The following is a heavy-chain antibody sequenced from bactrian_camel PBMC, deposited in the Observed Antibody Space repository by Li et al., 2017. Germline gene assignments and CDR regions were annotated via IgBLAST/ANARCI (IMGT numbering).Heavy chain of an antibody. Sequence: VESGGGSMQAGGSLRLSCVGSGYIDSDYLMGWFRQAPGKQREGVAAIDVDGTTEYAESVKGRFTISQDNAKNTLYLQMNSLKPEDTAMYYCAAESSCDLLGTPLARNWGQGTQVTVS. CDR3: AAESSCDLLGTPLARN. CDR2: IDVDGTT. J-gene: IGHJ4*01. CDR1: GYIDSDYL. D-gene: IGHD6*01. V-gene: IGHV3S53*01.